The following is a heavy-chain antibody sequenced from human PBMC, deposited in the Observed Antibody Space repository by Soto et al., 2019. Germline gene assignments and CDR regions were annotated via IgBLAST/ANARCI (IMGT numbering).Heavy chain of an antibody. Sequence: SVKVSCKASGGTFSSYAISWVRQAPGQGLEWMGGIIPIFGTANYAQKFQGRVTITADESTSTAYMELSSLRSEDTAVYYCAGTTTTVTTNAFDIWGQGTMVTVSS. CDR2: IIPIFGTA. CDR1: GGTFSSYA. D-gene: IGHD4-4*01. J-gene: IGHJ3*02. CDR3: AGTTTTVTTNAFDI. V-gene: IGHV1-69*13.